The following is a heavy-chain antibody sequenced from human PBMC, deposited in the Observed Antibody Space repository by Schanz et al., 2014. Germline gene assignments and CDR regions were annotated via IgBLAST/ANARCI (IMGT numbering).Heavy chain of an antibody. CDR1: GFTFSSYG. J-gene: IGHJ5*02. D-gene: IGHD3-10*01. V-gene: IGHV3-23*04. Sequence: EVQLVESGGGLVKPGDSLRLSCAASGFTFSSYGMHWVRQAPGKGLEWVSVISGSGGSTYYADSVKGRFTISRDNSKNTLYLLMNSLRAEDTAVYYCAREGTVIRGLSGWFDPWGQGTLVTVSS. CDR2: ISGSGGST. CDR3: AREGTVIRGLSGWFDP.